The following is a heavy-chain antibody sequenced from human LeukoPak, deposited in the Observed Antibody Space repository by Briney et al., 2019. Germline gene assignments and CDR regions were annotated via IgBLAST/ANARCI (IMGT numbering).Heavy chain of an antibody. V-gene: IGHV4-34*01. Sequence: SETLSLTCAVYGGSFSGYYWSWIRQPPGKGLEWIGEINHSGSTNYNPSLKSRVTISVDTSKNQFSLKLGSVTAADTAVYYCARRYYPGIAVAAYGYWGQGTLVTVSS. J-gene: IGHJ4*02. CDR3: ARRYYPGIAVAAYGY. CDR1: GGSFSGYY. CDR2: INHSGST. D-gene: IGHD6-19*01.